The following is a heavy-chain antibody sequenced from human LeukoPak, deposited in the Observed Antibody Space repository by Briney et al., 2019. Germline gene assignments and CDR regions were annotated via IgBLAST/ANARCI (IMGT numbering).Heavy chain of an antibody. V-gene: IGHV4-34*01. D-gene: IGHD4-23*01. Sequence: TETLSLTCAVYGGSFSGYYWSWIRQPPGKGLEWIGEINHSGSTNYNPSLKSRVTISVDTSKNQFSLKLSSVTAADTAVYYCAREDYGGNSEYFQHWGQGTLVTVSS. CDR3: AREDYGGNSEYFQH. CDR1: GGSFSGYY. CDR2: INHSGST. J-gene: IGHJ1*01.